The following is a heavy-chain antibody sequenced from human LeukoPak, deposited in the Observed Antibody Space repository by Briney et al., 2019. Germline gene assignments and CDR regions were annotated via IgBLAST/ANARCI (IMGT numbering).Heavy chain of an antibody. D-gene: IGHD3-22*01. CDR2: LYYRGDT. CDR3: ASSYFYDGNRYFDY. CDR1: GGSISNNNYY. Sequence: PSETLSLTCSVSGGSISNNNYYWGWIRQSPGRGLEWIGSLYYRGDTFYNPSLKSRVTISVDKSKNQFSLKVKSVTAADTAIYYCASSYFYDGNRYFDYWGQGALVTVSS. V-gene: IGHV4-39*01. J-gene: IGHJ4*02.